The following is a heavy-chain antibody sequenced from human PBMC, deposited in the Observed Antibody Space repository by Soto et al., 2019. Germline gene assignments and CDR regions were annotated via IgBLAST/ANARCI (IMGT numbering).Heavy chain of an antibody. J-gene: IGHJ4*02. CDR2: IYWDDDK. CDR1: GFSLTTSGVG. CDR3: AHSLPPPDYYDSSGDPYYYFDY. Sequence: SGPTLVNPTQTLTLTCTFSGFSLTTSGVGVGWIRQPPGKALEWLALIYWDDDKRYSPSLKSRLTITKDTSKNQVVLTMTNMGPVDTATYYCAHSLPPPDYYDSSGDPYYYFDYWGQGTLVTVSS. D-gene: IGHD3-22*01. V-gene: IGHV2-5*02.